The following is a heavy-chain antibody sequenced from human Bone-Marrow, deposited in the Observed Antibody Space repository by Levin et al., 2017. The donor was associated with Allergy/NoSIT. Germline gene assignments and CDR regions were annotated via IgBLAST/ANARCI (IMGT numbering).Heavy chain of an antibody. CDR1: GGSISSYY. Sequence: SETLSLSCSVSGGSISSYYWSWIRHSPGKGLEWIGYIYYNGITNYHPSLKSRVTISVDTSKNQFSLNLTSVTAADTAVYYCASGSNNFDHWGQGTRVTVSS. CDR3: ASGSNNFDH. V-gene: IGHV4-59*01. D-gene: IGHD2-8*01. J-gene: IGHJ4*02. CDR2: IYYNGIT.